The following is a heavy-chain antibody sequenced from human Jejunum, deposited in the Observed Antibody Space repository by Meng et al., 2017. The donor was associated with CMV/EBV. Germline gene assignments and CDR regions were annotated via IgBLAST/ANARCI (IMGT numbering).Heavy chain of an antibody. CDR3: AKDFNPDGVWDIDS. Sequence: SGFTFRSYSMNWVRQAPGKGLEWVSAILGSGGGTTFYADSVKGRFTISRDDSKSTLYLQMNSLRAEDTAIYYCAKDFNPDGVWDIDSWGQGTLVTVSS. D-gene: IGHD4-17*01. CDR1: GFTFRSYS. J-gene: IGHJ4*02. V-gene: IGHV3-23*01. CDR2: ILGSGGGTT.